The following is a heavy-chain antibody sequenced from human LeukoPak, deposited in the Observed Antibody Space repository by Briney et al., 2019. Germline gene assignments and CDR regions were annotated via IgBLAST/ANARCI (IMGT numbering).Heavy chain of an antibody. CDR1: GFTFSSYS. V-gene: IGHV3-21*01. J-gene: IGHJ3*02. Sequence: GGSLRLSCAASGFTFSSYSMNWVRQAPGKGLEWVSSISSSSSYIYYADSVKGRFTISRGNAKNSLYLQMNSLRAEDTAVYYCARAIQLWLRGGDDAFDIWGQGTMVTVSS. D-gene: IGHD5-18*01. CDR3: ARAIQLWLRGGDDAFDI. CDR2: ISSSSSYI.